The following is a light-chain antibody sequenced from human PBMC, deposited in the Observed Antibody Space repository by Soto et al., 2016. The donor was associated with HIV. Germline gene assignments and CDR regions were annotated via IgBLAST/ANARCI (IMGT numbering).Light chain of an antibody. V-gene: IGKV1-33*01. CDR1: QDISNN. CDR3: QQLHIYPPGS. CDR2: DAS. Sequence: DIQMTQSPSSLSASIGDRVTITCQTSQDISNNLNWYQQKPGKAPKLLIYDASKLETGVPSRFSGSGSGTYFTFTITSLQSEDIATYYCQQLHIYPPGSFGPGTTVDIK. J-gene: IGKJ3*01.